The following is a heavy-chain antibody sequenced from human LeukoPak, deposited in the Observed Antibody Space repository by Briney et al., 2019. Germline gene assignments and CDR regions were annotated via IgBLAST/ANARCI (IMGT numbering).Heavy chain of an antibody. CDR2: TNQDEIEK. CDR1: GFTFSRYL. V-gene: IGHV3-7*05. Sequence: PGRSLRLSCVASGFTFSRYLMCWVRQAPGKGLERVANTNQDEIEKDLVDTVKGRFTISRDNAKNSLYLQMNNLRVEDTAVYYCARYCSSDVCDSRYFDYWGQGNPVTVSS. D-gene: IGHD2-8*01. J-gene: IGHJ4*02. CDR3: ARYCSSDVCDSRYFDY.